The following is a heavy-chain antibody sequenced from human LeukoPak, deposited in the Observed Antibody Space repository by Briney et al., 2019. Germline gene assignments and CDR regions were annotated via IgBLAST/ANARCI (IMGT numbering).Heavy chain of an antibody. Sequence: MSSETLSLTCAVSGGSSRSGDYFWSWIRQPPGKGLEWIGHIHYSGNTYYNPSLKSRVSISVDTSKNQFSLKLSSVTAADTAVYYCARENNDYGGKKAFDYWGQGTLVTVPS. CDR2: IHYSGNT. V-gene: IGHV4-30-4*01. D-gene: IGHD4-23*01. CDR3: ARENNDYGGKKAFDY. CDR1: GGSSRSGDYF. J-gene: IGHJ4*02.